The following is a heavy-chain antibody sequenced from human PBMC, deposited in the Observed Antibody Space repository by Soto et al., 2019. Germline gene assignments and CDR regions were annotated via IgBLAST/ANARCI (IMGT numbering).Heavy chain of an antibody. CDR2: ISAYNGNT. V-gene: IGHV1-18*04. CDR3: ARGRVGAWYYFDY. Sequence: ASVKVSCKASGYTFGAYYLHWVRQAPGQGLEWMGWISAYNGNTNYAQKLQGRVTMTTDTSTSTAYMELRSLRSDDTAVYYCARGRVGAWYYFDYWGQGTLVTVSS. J-gene: IGHJ4*02. CDR1: GYTFGAYY. D-gene: IGHD1-26*01.